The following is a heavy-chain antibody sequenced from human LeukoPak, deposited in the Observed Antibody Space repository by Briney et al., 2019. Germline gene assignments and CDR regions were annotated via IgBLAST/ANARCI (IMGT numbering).Heavy chain of an antibody. CDR2: IIPIFGTA. J-gene: IGHJ4*02. D-gene: IGHD5-24*01. V-gene: IGHV1-69*01. CDR3: ARVVVRDGYNYYFDY. CDR1: GGTFSSYA. Sequence: ASVTVSCKASGGTFSSYAISWVRQAPGQGLEWMGGIIPIFGTANYAQKFQGRVTITADESTSTAYMELSSLRSEDTAVYYCARVVVRDGYNYYFDYWGQGTLVTVSS.